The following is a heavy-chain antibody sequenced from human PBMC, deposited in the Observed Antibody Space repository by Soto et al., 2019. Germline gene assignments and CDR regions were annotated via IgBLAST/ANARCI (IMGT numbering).Heavy chain of an antibody. D-gene: IGHD5-12*01. Sequence: QVQLVQSGAEVKKPGASVKVSCKASGYTFTSYGISWVRQAPGQGLEWMGWISAYNGNTNYAQKLQCIVTMTTDTSTSTSYVELRNLRSDYTAVYYCARYFPDIVATARFVPWGQGTLVTVSS. CDR2: ISAYNGNT. J-gene: IGHJ5*02. CDR1: GYTFTSYG. V-gene: IGHV1-18*01. CDR3: ARYFPDIVATARFVP.